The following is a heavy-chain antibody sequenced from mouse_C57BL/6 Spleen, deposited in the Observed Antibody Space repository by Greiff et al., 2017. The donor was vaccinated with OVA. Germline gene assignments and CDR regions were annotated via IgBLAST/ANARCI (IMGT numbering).Heavy chain of an antibody. CDR2: IDPETGGT. CDR1: GYTFTDYE. V-gene: IGHV1-15*01. Sequence: VQLQQSGAELVRPGASVTLSCKASGYTFTDYEMHWVKQTPVHGLEWIGAIDPETGGTAYNQKFKGKAILTADKSSSTAYMELRSLTSEDSAVYYCTRFDDGYLFAYWGQGTLVTVSA. J-gene: IGHJ3*01. CDR3: TRFDDGYLFAY. D-gene: IGHD2-3*01.